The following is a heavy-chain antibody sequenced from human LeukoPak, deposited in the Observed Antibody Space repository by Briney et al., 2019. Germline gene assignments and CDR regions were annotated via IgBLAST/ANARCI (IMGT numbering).Heavy chain of an antibody. CDR3: ARVGSTVTTSLFDP. V-gene: IGHV1-18*01. D-gene: IGHD4-11*01. J-gene: IGHJ5*02. CDR1: GYTFTSYG. CDR2: ISAYNGNT. Sequence: ASVNVSCKASGYTFTSYGISWVRQAPGQGLEWMGWISAYNGNTNYAQKLQGRVTMTTDTSTSTAYMELRSLRSDDTAVYYCARVGSTVTTSLFDPWGQGTLVTVSS.